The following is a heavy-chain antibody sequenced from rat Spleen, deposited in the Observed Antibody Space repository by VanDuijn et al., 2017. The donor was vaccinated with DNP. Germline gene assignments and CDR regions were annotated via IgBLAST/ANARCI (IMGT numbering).Heavy chain of an antibody. CDR2: ISYEGSST. CDR1: GLTFSDYN. J-gene: IGHJ4*01. D-gene: IGHD1-12*03. CDR3: TTWGWLLGMDA. Sequence: EVHLVESGGGLVQPGRSLKLSCAASGLTFSDYNMAWVRQAPKKGLEWVATISYEGSSTYYRDSVKGRFTISRDNAKSSLYLQMDSLRSEDTASYYCTTWGWLLGMDAWGQGTSVTVSS. V-gene: IGHV5S10*01.